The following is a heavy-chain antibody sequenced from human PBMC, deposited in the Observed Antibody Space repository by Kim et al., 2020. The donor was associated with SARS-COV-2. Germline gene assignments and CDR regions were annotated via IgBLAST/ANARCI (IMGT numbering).Heavy chain of an antibody. CDR3: AREGYSYGLYYFDY. V-gene: IGHV3-74*01. Sequence: ATSVTGRFTIARDNAKNTLYMQMNSLRAEDTAVYYCAREGYSYGLYYFDYWGQGTLVTVSS. J-gene: IGHJ4*02. D-gene: IGHD5-18*01.